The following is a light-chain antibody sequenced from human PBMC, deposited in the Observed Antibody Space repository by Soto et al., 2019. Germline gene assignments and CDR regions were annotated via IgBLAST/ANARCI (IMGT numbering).Light chain of an antibody. J-gene: IGKJ2*03. CDR2: SAS. CDR3: HQYGYGRAS. CDR1: QSVTSNY. Sequence: EIVLKQSPGTLSLSPGEGATLSCRTSQSVTSNYLDWYQHKPGQAPRLLIYSASSRAAGIPDRFSGSGTGTDFTLTISRLEPEDCAVYYCHQYGYGRASFGQGTKLESK. V-gene: IGKV3-20*01.